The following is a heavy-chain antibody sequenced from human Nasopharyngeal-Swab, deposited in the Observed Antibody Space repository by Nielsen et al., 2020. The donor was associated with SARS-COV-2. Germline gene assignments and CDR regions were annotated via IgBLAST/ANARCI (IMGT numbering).Heavy chain of an antibody. CDR2: ISYDGSNK. Sequence: VRQAPGKGLEWVAVISYDGSNKYYADSVEGRFTISRDNSKNTLYLQMNSLRAEDTAVYYCARGPGDGMDVWGQGTTVTVSS. D-gene: IGHD3-10*01. J-gene: IGHJ6*02. CDR3: ARGPGDGMDV. V-gene: IGHV3-30-3*01.